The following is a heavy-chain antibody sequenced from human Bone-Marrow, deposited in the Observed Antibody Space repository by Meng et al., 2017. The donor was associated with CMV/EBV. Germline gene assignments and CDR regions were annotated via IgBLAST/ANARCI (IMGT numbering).Heavy chain of an antibody. CDR2: INPSGGST. Sequence: ASVKVSCKASGGTFSSYAISWVRQAPGQGLEWMGIINPSGGSTSYAQKFQGRVTMTRDTSTSTVYMELSSLRSEDTAVYYCARLSRGRGDYWGQGTLVTVSS. CDR1: GGTFSSYA. D-gene: IGHD3-16*02. J-gene: IGHJ4*02. CDR3: ARLSRGRGDY. V-gene: IGHV1-46*01.